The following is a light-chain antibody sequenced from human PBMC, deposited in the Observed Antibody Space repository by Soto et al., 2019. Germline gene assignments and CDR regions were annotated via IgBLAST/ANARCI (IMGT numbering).Light chain of an antibody. V-gene: IGKV3-20*01. Sequence: IEVTQWPATLSVSPGESATLSCRASQGTSGYLACYQQKPGQAPRLLINGASSRDIGIQDRFSGSGCGTDFTLTISRLGPEDLALYYCQQYGSSPINFGQGTRLRL. J-gene: IGKJ5*01. CDR1: QGTSGY. CDR2: GAS. CDR3: QQYGSSPIN.